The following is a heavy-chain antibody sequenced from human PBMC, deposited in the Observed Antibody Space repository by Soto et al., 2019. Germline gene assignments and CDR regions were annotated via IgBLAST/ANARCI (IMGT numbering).Heavy chain of an antibody. D-gene: IGHD1-26*01. Sequence: QVQLVQSGAELRKPGSAVKLSCTASGGTFSNSPISWVRQIPGQGPEWMGRIIPSPARTIYSRKFRGRVTLTADKSTQTVYMTLSSLTTEDSGVYYCARDPVGASSFDYWGQGTRVTVSS. CDR2: IIPSPART. CDR3: ARDPVGASSFDY. CDR1: GGTFSNSP. V-gene: IGHV1-69*08. J-gene: IGHJ4*02.